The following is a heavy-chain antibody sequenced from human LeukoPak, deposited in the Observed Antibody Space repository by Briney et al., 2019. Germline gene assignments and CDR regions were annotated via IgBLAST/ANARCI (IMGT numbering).Heavy chain of an antibody. Sequence: GGSLRLSCAASGFTFSNYAMHWVRQTPGKGLEWVAVISYDGTINSYADSVKGRFTISRDNSKNTLYLQMNSLRAEDTAVYYCAKGLGPYMIAVGLDFWGQGTLVTVSS. J-gene: IGHJ4*02. CDR3: AKGLGPYMIAVGLDF. D-gene: IGHD3-22*01. CDR2: ISYDGTIN. V-gene: IGHV3-30*18. CDR1: GFTFSNYA.